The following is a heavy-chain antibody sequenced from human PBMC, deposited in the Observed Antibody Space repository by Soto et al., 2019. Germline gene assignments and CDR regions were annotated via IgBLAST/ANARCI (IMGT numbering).Heavy chain of an antibody. CDR3: AKEGISRMFDFDY. CDR2: MSGGGEEI. D-gene: IGHD3-10*02. CDR1: GFTLGSLF. Sequence: EVHLLESGGGLVQPGESLRLSFAALGFTLGSLFMPWVGQVPGKGLGWVSGMSGGGEEIYYADSVKGRFTISRDISKSTLHLHMTNLGAEDTAIYYCAKEGISRMFDFDYWGQGTLVSVSS. J-gene: IGHJ4*02. V-gene: IGHV3-23*01.